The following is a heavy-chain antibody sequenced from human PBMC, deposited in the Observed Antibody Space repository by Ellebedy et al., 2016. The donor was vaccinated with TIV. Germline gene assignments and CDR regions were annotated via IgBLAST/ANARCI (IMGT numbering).Heavy chain of an antibody. CDR3: ARDHRYGATTDGFDI. CDR1: GFPFSNFW. D-gene: IGHD1-26*01. Sequence: GESLKISCAASGFPFSNFWMHWARQAPGKGLVWVSRIDSDGSRINYADSVKGRFTISRDNAKNTLYLQMNSLRVEDTAVYYCARDHRYGATTDGFDIWGQGTMVTVSS. J-gene: IGHJ3*02. V-gene: IGHV3-74*01. CDR2: IDSDGSRI.